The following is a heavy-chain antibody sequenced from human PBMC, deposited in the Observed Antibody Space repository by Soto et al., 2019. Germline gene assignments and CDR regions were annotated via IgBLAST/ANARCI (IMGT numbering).Heavy chain of an antibody. CDR1: GGSFSGYY. V-gene: IGHV4-34*01. D-gene: IGHD2-2*01. J-gene: IGHJ4*02. CDR3: ARAWAVNYCSSTSCYGGVFDY. CDR2: INHSGST. Sequence: QVQLQQWGAGLLKPSETLSLTCAVYGGSFSGYYWSWIRQPPGKGLEWIGEINHSGSTNYNPSLKSRVTISVDTSKNQFSLKLSSVTAADTAVYYCARAWAVNYCSSTSCYGGVFDYWGQGTLVTVSS.